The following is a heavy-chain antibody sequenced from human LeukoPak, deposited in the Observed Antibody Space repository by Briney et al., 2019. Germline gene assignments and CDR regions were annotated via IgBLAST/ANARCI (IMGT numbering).Heavy chain of an antibody. CDR1: GFTFGDYA. D-gene: IGHD3-10*01. CDR3: TREEELLDY. CDR2: IRSKAYGGTT. J-gene: IGHJ4*02. Sequence: GRSMRLSCTASGFTFGDYAMSWFRQAPRKGLEWVGLIRSKAYGGTTEYDASVKGRFTISRDDSKSIAYLQMNSLKTEDRAVYYWTREEELLDYWGQGTGVTVSS. V-gene: IGHV3-49*03.